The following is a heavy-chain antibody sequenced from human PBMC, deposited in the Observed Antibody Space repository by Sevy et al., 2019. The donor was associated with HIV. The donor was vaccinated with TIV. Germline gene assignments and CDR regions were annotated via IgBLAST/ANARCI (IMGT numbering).Heavy chain of an antibody. Sequence: SETLSLTCAVYGGSFSGYYWSWIRQPPGMGLEWIGEINHSGSTNYNPSLKSRVTISVDTSKNQFSLKLSYVTAADTAVYYCARRRNSSSWYRAYYYYMDVWGKRTTVTVSS. CDR3: ARRRNSSSWYRAYYYYMDV. CDR1: GGSFSGYY. V-gene: IGHV4-34*01. D-gene: IGHD6-13*01. J-gene: IGHJ6*03. CDR2: INHSGST.